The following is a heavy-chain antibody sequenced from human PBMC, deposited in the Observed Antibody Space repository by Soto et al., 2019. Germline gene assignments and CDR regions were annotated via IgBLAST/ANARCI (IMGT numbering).Heavy chain of an antibody. CDR2: IYPGDSDT. CDR3: ARRRFLEWLSQDYMDV. V-gene: IGHV5-51*01. CDR1: GYSFTCYW. Sequence: PGESLKSSCKGSGYSFTCYWIGWVRQMPGKGLEWMGIIYPGDSDTRYSPSFQGQVTISADKSISTAYLQWSSLKASDTAMYYCARRRFLEWLSQDYMDVWGKGTTVTVSS. J-gene: IGHJ6*03. D-gene: IGHD3-3*01.